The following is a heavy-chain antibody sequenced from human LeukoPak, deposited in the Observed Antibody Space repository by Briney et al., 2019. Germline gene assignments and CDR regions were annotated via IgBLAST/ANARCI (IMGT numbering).Heavy chain of an antibody. V-gene: IGHV3-21*01. D-gene: IGHD3-10*01. CDR2: ISSSSSYI. J-gene: IGHJ6*02. CDR3: ARDLVTMVRGVGGTTNYYGMDV. Sequence: SGGSLRLSCAASGFTFSSYSMNWVRQAPGKGLEWVSSISSSSSYIYYADSVKGRFTISRDNAKNSLYLQMNSLRAEDTAVYYCARDLVTMVRGVGGTTNYYGMDVWGQGTAVTVSS. CDR1: GFTFSSYS.